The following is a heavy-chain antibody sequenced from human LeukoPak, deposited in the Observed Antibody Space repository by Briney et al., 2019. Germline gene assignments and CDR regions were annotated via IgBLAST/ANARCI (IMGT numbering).Heavy chain of an antibody. D-gene: IGHD3-3*01. J-gene: IGHJ4*02. V-gene: IGHV1-2*02. Sequence: ASVTVSCTASGYTFTGYYMHWVRPAPGQGLEWMGWINPNSGGTNYAQKFQGRVTMTRDTSISTAYMELSRLRSDDTAVYYCARVPPYYDFWSGYYDFDYWGQGTLVTVSS. CDR3: ARVPPYYDFWSGYYDFDY. CDR2: INPNSGGT. CDR1: GYTFTGYY.